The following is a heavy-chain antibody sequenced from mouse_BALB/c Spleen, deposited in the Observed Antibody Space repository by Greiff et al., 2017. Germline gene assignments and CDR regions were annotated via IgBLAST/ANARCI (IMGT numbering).Heavy chain of an antibody. CDR3: ARAPSIYYYGSSYAMDY. D-gene: IGHD1-1*01. Sequence: EVKLMESGGGLVQPGGSLKLSCAASGFTFSSYGMSWVRQTPDKRLELVATINSNGGSTYYPDSVKGRFTISRDNAKNTLYLQMSSLKSEDTAMYYCARAPSIYYYGSSYAMDYWGQGTSVTVSS. V-gene: IGHV5-6-3*01. J-gene: IGHJ4*01. CDR1: GFTFSSYG. CDR2: INSNGGST.